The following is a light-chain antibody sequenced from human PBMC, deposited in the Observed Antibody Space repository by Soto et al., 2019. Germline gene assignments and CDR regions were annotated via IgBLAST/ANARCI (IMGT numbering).Light chain of an antibody. CDR1: QTISSW. J-gene: IGKJ1*01. CDR3: QQSYSTQWT. Sequence: DIQMTQSPSTLSGSVGDRVTITCRASQTISSWLAWYQQKPGKAPKLLIYKASTLKSGVPSRFSGSGSGTEFTLTISSLQPDDFATYYCQQSYSTQWTFGQGTKVDI. V-gene: IGKV1-5*03. CDR2: KAS.